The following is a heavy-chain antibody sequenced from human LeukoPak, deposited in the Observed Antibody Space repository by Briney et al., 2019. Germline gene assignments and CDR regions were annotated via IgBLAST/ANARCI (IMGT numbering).Heavy chain of an antibody. CDR3: AKLYNYGYIN. CDR2: IYSGGST. J-gene: IGHJ4*02. V-gene: IGHV3-66*01. D-gene: IGHD5-18*01. CDR1: GLTVTSNH. Sequence: GGSLRLSCAASGLTVTSNHMSWVRQAPGKELEWVSVIYSGGSTYYADSVKGRFTISRDNSKNTLYLQMDSLRTEDTTVYFCAKLYNYGYINWGQGTLVTVSS.